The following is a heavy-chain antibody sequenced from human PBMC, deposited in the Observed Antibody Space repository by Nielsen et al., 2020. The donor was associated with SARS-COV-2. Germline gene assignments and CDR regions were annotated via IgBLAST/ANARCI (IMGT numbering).Heavy chain of an antibody. J-gene: IGHJ5*02. CDR2: INTNTGNP. CDR1: GYTFTSYA. V-gene: IGHV7-4-1*01. Sequence: ASVKVSCKASGYTFTSYAMNWVRQAPGQGLEWMGWINTNTGNPTYAQGFTGRFVFSLDTSVSTAYLQICSLKAEDTAVYYCARGEGLGRYFDWFGVADWFDPWGQGTLVTVSS. D-gene: IGHD3-9*01. CDR3: ARGEGLGRYFDWFGVADWFDP.